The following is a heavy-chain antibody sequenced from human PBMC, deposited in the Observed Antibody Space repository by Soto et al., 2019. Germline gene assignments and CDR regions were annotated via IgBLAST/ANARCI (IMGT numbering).Heavy chain of an antibody. J-gene: IGHJ5*02. D-gene: IGHD2-2*01. Sequence: HVTLKESGPVLVKPTEPLTLTCTVSGLSLSNGKLGVSWIHQPPGKALEWHAHIFSNNDKSKSTSLRSIVTISTDTYRSQVVLTMTNRDPLDSATDYCALTKECSRTDCYLASFDPWGEGTLVTVSS. V-gene: IGHV2-26*01. CDR1: GLSLSNGKLG. CDR3: ALTKECSRTDCYLASFDP. CDR2: IFSNNDK.